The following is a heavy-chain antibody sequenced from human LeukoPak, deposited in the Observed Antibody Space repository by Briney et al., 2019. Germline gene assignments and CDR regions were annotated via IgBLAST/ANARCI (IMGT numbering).Heavy chain of an antibody. CDR1: GFTFRNYA. V-gene: IGHV3-30*04. J-gene: IGHJ4*02. Sequence: GGSLRLSCAASGFTFRNYAMHWVRQAPGKGLEWVALVSHDGRNKYYAESVKGRFTISRDSSKNTVSLQMNSLTAGDSALYYCGRDPSARVTIDFWGQGTLVTVSS. CDR3: GRDPSARVTIDF. CDR2: VSHDGRNK. D-gene: IGHD5-24*01.